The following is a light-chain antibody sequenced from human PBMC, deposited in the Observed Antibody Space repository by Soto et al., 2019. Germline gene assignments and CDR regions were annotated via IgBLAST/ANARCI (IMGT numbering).Light chain of an antibody. CDR3: SSYAGSNNLI. J-gene: IGLJ2*01. V-gene: IGLV2-8*01. CDR2: EVS. Sequence: QSALTQPPSASGSPGQSVTISCTGTSSDLGAYDFVSWYQQHPGKAPKLMIYEVSKRPSGVPDRLSGSKSGNTASLTVTGLQAEDEADYYCSSYAGSNNLIFGGGTKLTVL. CDR1: SSDLGAYDF.